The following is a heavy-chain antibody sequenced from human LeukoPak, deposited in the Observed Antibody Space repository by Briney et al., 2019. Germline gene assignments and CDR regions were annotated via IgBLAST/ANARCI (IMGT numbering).Heavy chain of an antibody. J-gene: IGHJ4*02. V-gene: IGHV3-30*03. CDR2: ISHDGSNQ. CDR1: GFTFSSHG. Sequence: PGGSLRLSCAASGFTFSSHGMHWVRQAPGKGLEWVAAISHDGSNQYYADSVKGRFTISRDNSKNTFYLQINSLRPEDTAVYYCARQPCSGGTCYFDYWGQGTLVTVSS. D-gene: IGHD2-15*01. CDR3: ARQPCSGGTCYFDY.